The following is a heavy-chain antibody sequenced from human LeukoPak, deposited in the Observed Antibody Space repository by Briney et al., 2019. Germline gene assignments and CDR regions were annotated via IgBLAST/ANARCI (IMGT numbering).Heavy chain of an antibody. D-gene: IGHD2-2*01. Sequence: GGSLRLSCAASGFTFSTYAMHWVRQAPGKGLEWVAFIRYDGTDKYYADSVKGRFTISRDNSKNTLYLQMNNLRAEDTAVYYCAKDNRYCGLTNCYGTGFDPWGQGTLVSVSS. J-gene: IGHJ5*02. CDR2: IRYDGTDK. V-gene: IGHV3-30*02. CDR1: GFTFSTYA. CDR3: AKDNRYCGLTNCYGTGFDP.